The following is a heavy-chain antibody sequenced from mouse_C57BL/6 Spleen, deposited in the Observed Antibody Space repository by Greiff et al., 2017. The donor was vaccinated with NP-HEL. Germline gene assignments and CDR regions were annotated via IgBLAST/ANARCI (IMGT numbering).Heavy chain of an antibody. Sequence: QVQLQQPGAELVKPGASVKMSCKASGYTFTSYWITWVKQRPAQGLEWVGDIYPGSGSTNYNEKFKSEATLTVDTSSSTAYMQLSSLTSEDSAVYYCARRVYYYGSKNFDYWGQGTTLTVSS. V-gene: IGHV1-55*01. J-gene: IGHJ2*01. CDR3: ARRVYYYGSKNFDY. CDR2: IYPGSGST. CDR1: GYTFTSYW. D-gene: IGHD1-1*01.